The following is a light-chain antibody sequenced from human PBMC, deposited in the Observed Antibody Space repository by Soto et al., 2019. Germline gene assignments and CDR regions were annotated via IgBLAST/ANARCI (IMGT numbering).Light chain of an antibody. CDR2: AAS. CDR3: QQLNSYPIT. CDR1: QGISNY. V-gene: IGKV1-9*01. J-gene: IGKJ5*01. Sequence: DIQLTQSPSFLSSSVGDRVTLTCRASQGISNYLAWYKQKPGKAPKLLIFAASTLQSGVPSTFRGSGSGTEFTLTISSLKPEDFETYYCQQLNSYPITFGQGTRLEIK.